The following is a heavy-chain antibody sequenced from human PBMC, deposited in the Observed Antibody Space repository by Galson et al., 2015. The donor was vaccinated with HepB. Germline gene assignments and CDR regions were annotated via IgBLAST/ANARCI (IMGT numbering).Heavy chain of an antibody. D-gene: IGHD2-15*01. J-gene: IGHJ4*02. Sequence: QSGAEVKKPGESLKISCKGSGYSFTSYWIGWVRQMPGKGLEWMGIIYPGDSDTRYSPSFQGQVTISADKSISTAYLQWSSLKASDTAMYYCARHGRVGCSGGSCSEAFDYWGQGTLVTVSS. CDR1: GYSFTSYW. CDR2: IYPGDSDT. V-gene: IGHV5-51*01. CDR3: ARHGRVGCSGGSCSEAFDY.